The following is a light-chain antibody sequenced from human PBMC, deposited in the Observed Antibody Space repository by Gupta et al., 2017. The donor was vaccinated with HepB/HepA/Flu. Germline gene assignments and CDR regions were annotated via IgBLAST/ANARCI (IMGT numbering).Light chain of an antibody. J-gene: IGLJ2*01. Sequence: QSALTQPASVSGSPGQSITISCTGTSSDVGSYNLVSWYQQHPGKAPKLMSYEVSKRPSGVSNRFSGSKSGNTASLTISGLQAEDEADYYCCSYAGSSSPLVFGGGTKLTVL. CDR1: SSDVGSYNL. V-gene: IGLV2-23*02. CDR3: CSYAGSSSPLV. CDR2: EVS.